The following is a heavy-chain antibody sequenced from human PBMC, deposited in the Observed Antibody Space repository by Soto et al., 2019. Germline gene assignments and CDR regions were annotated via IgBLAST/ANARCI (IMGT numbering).Heavy chain of an antibody. CDR2: ISGSGGST. CDR3: AKTGPPAYDFWSGYFFFDY. J-gene: IGHJ4*02. D-gene: IGHD3-3*01. V-gene: IGHV3-23*01. Sequence: GSLRLSCAASGFTFSSYAMSWVRQAPGKGLEWVSAISGSGGSTYYADSVKGRFTISRDNSKNTLYLQMNSLRAEDTAVYYCAKTGPPAYDFWSGYFFFDYWGQGTLVTVSS. CDR1: GFTFSSYA.